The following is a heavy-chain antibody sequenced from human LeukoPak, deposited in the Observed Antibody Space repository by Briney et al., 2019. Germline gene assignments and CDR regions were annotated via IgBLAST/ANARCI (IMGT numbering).Heavy chain of an antibody. CDR1: GYTFNNYG. V-gene: IGHV1-8*01. D-gene: IGHD5-18*01. CDR3: ARGLGRTAMVTRGGVRFDY. J-gene: IGHJ4*02. CDR2: MNPNSGNT. Sequence: ASVKVSCKASGYTFNNYGFSWVRQATGQGLEWMGWMNPNSGNTGYAQKFQGRVAMTRNTSITTAYMELSSLRSEDTAVYYCARGLGRTAMVTRGGVRFDYWGQGTLVTASS.